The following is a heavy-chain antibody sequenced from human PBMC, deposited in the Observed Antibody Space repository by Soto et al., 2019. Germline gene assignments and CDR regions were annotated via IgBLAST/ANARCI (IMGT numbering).Heavy chain of an antibody. CDR1: GGSISSDDYY. J-gene: IGHJ5*02. V-gene: IGHV4-30-4*01. CDR2: IHNSGGT. D-gene: IGHD1-26*01. CDR3: ARIGTVLDIVTNNWFDP. Sequence: SETLSLTCTVSGGSISSDDYYWSWIRQPPGKGLEWIAYIHNSGGTYYNPSLRSRVTTSVDTSKNQFSLHLSSTTAADTAVYYCARIGTVLDIVTNNWFDPWGQGTLVTVYS.